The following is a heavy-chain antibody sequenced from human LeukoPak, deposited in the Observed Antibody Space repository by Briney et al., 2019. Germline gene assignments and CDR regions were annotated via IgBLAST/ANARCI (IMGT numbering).Heavy chain of an antibody. Sequence: SETLSLTCAVYGGSFSDYYWSWIRQPPGKGLEWIGEINHSGSTNYNPSLKSRVTISVDTSKNQFSLKLSSVTAADTAVYYCARRDFWSGYVTKFDYWGQGTLVTVSS. J-gene: IGHJ4*02. V-gene: IGHV4-34*01. D-gene: IGHD3-3*01. CDR1: GGSFSDYY. CDR2: INHSGST. CDR3: ARRDFWSGYVTKFDY.